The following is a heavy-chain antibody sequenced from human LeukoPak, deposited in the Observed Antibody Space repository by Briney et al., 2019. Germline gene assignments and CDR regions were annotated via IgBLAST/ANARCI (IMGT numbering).Heavy chain of an antibody. CDR3: ARGYYDSSANDY. V-gene: IGHV1-69*06. D-gene: IGHD3-22*01. CDR1: GGTFSSYA. J-gene: IGHJ4*02. Sequence: GASVKVSCKASGGTFSSYAISWVRQAPGQGLEWMGGIIPIFGTANYAQKFQGRVTITADKSTSTAYMELSSLRSEDTAVYYCARGYYDSSANDYWGQGTLVTVSS. CDR2: IIPIFGTA.